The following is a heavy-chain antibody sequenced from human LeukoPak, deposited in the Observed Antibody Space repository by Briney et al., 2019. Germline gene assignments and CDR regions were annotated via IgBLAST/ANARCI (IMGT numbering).Heavy chain of an antibody. J-gene: IGHJ6*03. V-gene: IGHV1-18*01. D-gene: IGHD2-15*01. CDR2: ISSDNGIP. CDR3: ANVAKGRFFFYYMDV. Sequence: ASVKVSCKASGYSTNRFGVTWVRQAPGQRLEWIGWISSDNGIPRYADKFQGRVSLTTDTSKTTAYMELRSLRSDDSAVYFCANVAKGRFFFYYMDVWGKGTTVTVSS. CDR1: GYSTNRFG.